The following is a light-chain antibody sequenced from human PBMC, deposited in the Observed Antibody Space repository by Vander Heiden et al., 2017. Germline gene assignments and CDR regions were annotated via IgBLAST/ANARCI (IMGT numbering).Light chain of an antibody. CDR2: DNN. J-gene: IGLJ2*01. CDR1: SSNIGNNY. Sequence: QSVLTQPPAVSASPVQNVTISCTGSSSNIGNNYVSWYQQLPGTAPKLLIYDNNKRPSGIPDRFSGSKSGTSATLGITGLQTGDEADYYCGTWDISLSPYVVFGGGTKLTVL. V-gene: IGLV1-51*01. CDR3: GTWDISLSPYVV.